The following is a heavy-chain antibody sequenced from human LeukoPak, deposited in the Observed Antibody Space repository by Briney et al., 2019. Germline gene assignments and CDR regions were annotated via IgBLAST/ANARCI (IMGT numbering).Heavy chain of an antibody. CDR1: GGSISSYY. V-gene: IGHV4-59*01. Sequence: PSETLSLTCTVSGGSISSYYWSWIRQPPGKGLEWIGYIHYSGSTKYNASLKSRVTISVDTSKNQFSLKLSSVTAADTAVYYCARSGITMVRGVTYYYYYMDVWGKGTTVTISS. D-gene: IGHD3-10*01. CDR2: IHYSGST. J-gene: IGHJ6*03. CDR3: ARSGITMVRGVTYYYYYMDV.